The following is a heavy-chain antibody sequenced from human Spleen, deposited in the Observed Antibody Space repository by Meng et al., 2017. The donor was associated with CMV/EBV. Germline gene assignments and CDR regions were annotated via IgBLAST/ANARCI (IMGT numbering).Heavy chain of an antibody. CDR1: GFTFSSYS. Sequence: GESLKISCAASGFTFSSYSMNWVRQAPGKGLEWVSSINSNSRYIFYADSVKGRFTISRDNAKNSLYLRMNSLRAEDTAIYYCARVYCSRGSCSFDYWGQGSLVTVSS. CDR3: ARVYCSRGSCSFDY. CDR2: INSNSRYI. V-gene: IGHV3-21*01. D-gene: IGHD2-15*01. J-gene: IGHJ4*02.